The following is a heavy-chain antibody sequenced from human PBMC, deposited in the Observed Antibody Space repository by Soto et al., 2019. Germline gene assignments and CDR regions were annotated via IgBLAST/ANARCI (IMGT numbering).Heavy chain of an antibody. CDR3: AKGRWINWNYVIFDY. J-gene: IGHJ4*02. CDR2: ISGSGGST. V-gene: IGHV3-23*01. D-gene: IGHD1-7*01. CDR1: GFTFSSYA. Sequence: GGSLRLSCAASGFTFSSYAMSWVRQAPGKGLEWVSAISGSGGSTYYADSVKGRFTISRDNSKNTLYLQMNSLRAEDTDVYYCAKGRWINWNYVIFDYWGQGTLVTVSS.